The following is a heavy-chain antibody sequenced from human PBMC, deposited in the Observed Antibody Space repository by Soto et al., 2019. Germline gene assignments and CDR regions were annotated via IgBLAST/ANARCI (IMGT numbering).Heavy chain of an antibody. Sequence: SETLSLTCTVSGGSISSSSYYWGWIRQPPGKGLEWIGSIYYSGSTYYNPSLKSRVTISVDTSKNQFSLKLSSVTAADTAVYYCARGTTVTEFDYWGQGTLVTVSS. CDR1: GGSISSSSYY. V-gene: IGHV4-39*07. D-gene: IGHD4-17*01. CDR3: ARGTTVTEFDY. CDR2: IYYSGST. J-gene: IGHJ4*02.